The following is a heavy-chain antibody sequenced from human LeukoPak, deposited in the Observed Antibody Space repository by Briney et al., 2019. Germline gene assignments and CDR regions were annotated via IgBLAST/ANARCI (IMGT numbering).Heavy chain of an antibody. D-gene: IGHD2-21*02. Sequence: GGSLRLSCAASGFTFSSYAMSWVRQAPGKGLEWVSAISGSGGSTYYADSEKGRFTISRDNSKNTLYLQMNSLRAEDTAVYYCAKGRSCGGDCYKYFQHWGQGTLVTVSS. CDR3: AKGRSCGGDCYKYFQH. CDR2: ISGSGGST. CDR1: GFTFSSYA. J-gene: IGHJ1*01. V-gene: IGHV3-23*01.